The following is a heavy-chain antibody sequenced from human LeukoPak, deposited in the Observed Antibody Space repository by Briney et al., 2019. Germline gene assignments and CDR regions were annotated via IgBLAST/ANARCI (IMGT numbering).Heavy chain of an antibody. D-gene: IGHD2-2*02. CDR2: IYYSGST. CDR3: ARHIVVVPAAITPERFDP. Sequence: SETLSLTCTVSGGSISSSSYYWGWIRQPPGKGLEWIGSIYYSGSTYYNPSLKSRVTISVDTSKNQFSLKLSSVTAADTAVYYCARHIVVVPAAITPERFDPWGQGTLVTVSS. CDR1: GGSISSSSYY. J-gene: IGHJ5*02. V-gene: IGHV4-39*01.